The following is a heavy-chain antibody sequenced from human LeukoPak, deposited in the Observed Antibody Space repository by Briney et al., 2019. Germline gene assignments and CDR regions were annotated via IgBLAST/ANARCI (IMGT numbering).Heavy chain of an antibody. CDR2: IYYSGGT. D-gene: IGHD6-19*01. J-gene: IGHJ5*02. V-gene: IGHV4-59*08. CDR1: GGSISSYY. CDR3: ARRSTSGWGWFDP. Sequence: ASETLSLTCTASGGSISSYYWSWIRQPPGKGLEWIGYIYYSGGTNHNPSLKSRVTISVDTSKNQFSLKLSSVTAADTAVYYCARRSTSGWGWFDPWGQGTLVTVSS.